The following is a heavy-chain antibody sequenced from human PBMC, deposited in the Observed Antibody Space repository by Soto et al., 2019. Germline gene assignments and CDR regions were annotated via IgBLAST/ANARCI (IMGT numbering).Heavy chain of an antibody. Sequence: SETLSLTCTVSGGSISSGCYYWSWIRQHPGKGLEWIGYIYYSGSTYYNPSLKSRVTISVDTSKNQFSLKLSSVTAADTAVYYCARYFNPYYYDSSGYFDYWGQGTLVTVSS. CDR2: IYYSGST. CDR1: GGSISSGCYY. J-gene: IGHJ4*02. CDR3: ARYFNPYYYDSSGYFDY. V-gene: IGHV4-31*03. D-gene: IGHD3-22*01.